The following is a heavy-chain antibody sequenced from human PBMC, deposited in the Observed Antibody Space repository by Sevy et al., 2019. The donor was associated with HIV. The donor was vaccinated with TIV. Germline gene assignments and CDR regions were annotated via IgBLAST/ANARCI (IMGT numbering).Heavy chain of an antibody. Sequence: EGSLRLSCAASGFNFSSYGMHWVRQAPGKGLEWVAIISYAGSSKYYADSVKGRFTISRDNSKNTLYLQINSLRTEDTAVYYCAKESGSYYDFWSGHDTFDMWGQGTVVTVSS. J-gene: IGHJ3*02. CDR2: ISYAGSSK. CDR1: GFNFSSYG. V-gene: IGHV3-30*18. D-gene: IGHD3-3*01. CDR3: AKESGSYYDFWSGHDTFDM.